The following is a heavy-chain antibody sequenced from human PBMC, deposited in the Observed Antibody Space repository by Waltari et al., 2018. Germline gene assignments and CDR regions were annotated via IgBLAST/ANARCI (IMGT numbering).Heavy chain of an antibody. CDR1: GFTVSSNY. V-gene: IGHV3-53*01. CDR2: IYSGGST. CDR3: ARGYSSGRGYFDY. Sequence: EVQLVESGGGLIQPGGSLRLSCAASGFTVSSNYMSWVRQAPGKGLEWVSVIYSGGSTYYADSGKGRFTISRDNSKNTLYLQMNSLRAEDTAVYYCARGYSSGRGYFDYWGQGTLVTVSS. J-gene: IGHJ4*02. D-gene: IGHD6-19*01.